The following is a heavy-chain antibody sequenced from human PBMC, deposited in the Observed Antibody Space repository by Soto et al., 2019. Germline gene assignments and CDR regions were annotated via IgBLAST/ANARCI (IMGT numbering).Heavy chain of an antibody. V-gene: IGHV3-7*01. D-gene: IGHD6-19*01. J-gene: IGHJ5*02. Sequence: VGSLRLSCAASGFTFSSYWMSWVRQAPGKGLEWVANIKQDGSEKYYVDSVKGRFTISRDNAKNSLYLQMNSLRAEDTAVYYCARDHHSSGWYIDNWFDPWGQGTLVTVSS. CDR1: GFTFSSYW. CDR2: IKQDGSEK. CDR3: ARDHHSSGWYIDNWFDP.